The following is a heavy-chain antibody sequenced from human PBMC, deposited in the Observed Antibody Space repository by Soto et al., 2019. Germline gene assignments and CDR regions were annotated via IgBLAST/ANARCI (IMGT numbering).Heavy chain of an antibody. CDR2: ISSRSDI. CDR1: GFTFSTYS. J-gene: IGHJ6*02. CDR3: AREYAACSSGYGLWV. D-gene: IGHD3-3*01. Sequence: PGGSLRLSCVGSGFTFSTYSINWVRQAPGKGLEWVSSISSRSDIYYADSVKGRFTISRDNAKNSVSLQMNSLRAEDTAVYYCAREYAACSSGYGLWVWGRGTTVTVAS. V-gene: IGHV3-21*01.